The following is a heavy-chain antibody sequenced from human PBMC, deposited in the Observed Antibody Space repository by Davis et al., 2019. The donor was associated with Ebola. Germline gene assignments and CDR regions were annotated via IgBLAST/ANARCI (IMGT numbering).Heavy chain of an antibody. J-gene: IGHJ3*02. V-gene: IGHV4-4*02. CDR1: GGSISSSNW. D-gene: IGHD6-13*01. CDR3: ARMRKPYSSSWYWAFDI. Sequence: SETLSLTCAVSGGSISSSNWWSWVRQSPGKGLEWIGEIYHSGSTNYNPSLKSRVTISVDTSKNQFSLKLSSVTAADTAVYYCARMRKPYSSSWYWAFDIWGQGTMVTVSS. CDR2: IYHSGST.